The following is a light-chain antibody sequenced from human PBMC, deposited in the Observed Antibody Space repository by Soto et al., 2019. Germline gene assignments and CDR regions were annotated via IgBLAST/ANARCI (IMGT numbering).Light chain of an antibody. V-gene: IGKV1-5*01. CDR1: QSISSW. Sequence: DIQMTQSPSTLSASVGDRVTNTCRASQSISSWLAWYQQKPGKAPKLLIYDASSLESGVPSRFSGSGSGTEFTLTISSLQPDDFATYYCQQHQTYSTFGQGTKVDI. CDR2: DAS. CDR3: QQHQTYST. J-gene: IGKJ1*01.